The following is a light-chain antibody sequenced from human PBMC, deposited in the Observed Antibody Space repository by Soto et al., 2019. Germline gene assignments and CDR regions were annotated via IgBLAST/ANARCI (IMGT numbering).Light chain of an antibody. CDR1: QSVLYSANNKNY. CDR2: WAS. J-gene: IGKJ4*01. CDR3: QQYFRSPLT. Sequence: DIVMTQSPDSLGVSLGERATINCKSSQSVLYSANNKNYLAWYQQKPGQPPSLLIYWASTRESGVPDRFSGSGSGTDFTLTISSLQAEDVAVYYCQQYFRSPLTFGGGTKVDIK. V-gene: IGKV4-1*01.